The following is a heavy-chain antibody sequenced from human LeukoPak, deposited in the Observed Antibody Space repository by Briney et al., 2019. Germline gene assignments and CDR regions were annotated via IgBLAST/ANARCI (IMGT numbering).Heavy chain of an antibody. CDR3: AKDLRLVGASTPTY. CDR2: INHSGST. J-gene: IGHJ4*02. V-gene: IGHV4-34*01. D-gene: IGHD1-26*01. CDR1: GGSFSGYY. Sequence: SETLSLTCAVYGGSFSGYYWSWIRQPPGKGLEWIGEINHSGSTNYNPSLKSRVTISVDTSKNQFSLKLSSVTAADTAVYYCAKDLRLVGASTPTYWGQGTLVTVSS.